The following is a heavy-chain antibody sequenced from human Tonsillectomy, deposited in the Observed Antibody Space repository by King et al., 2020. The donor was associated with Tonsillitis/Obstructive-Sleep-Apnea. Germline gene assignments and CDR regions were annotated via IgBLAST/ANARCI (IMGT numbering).Heavy chain of an antibody. V-gene: IGHV3-30*04. CDR1: GFTFSRYA. CDR2: ISYDGSNK. J-gene: IGHJ3*02. Sequence: VQLVESGGGVVQPGRSLRLSCAASGFTFSRYAIHWVRQGPGKGLEWVAVISYDGSNKYYADSVEGRFTISRDNSKNTLYLQMNSLGAEDTAMYYCAREGIYDTCGYADAFDIWGQGTMVTVSS. CDR3: AREGIYDTCGYADAFDI. D-gene: IGHD3-22*01.